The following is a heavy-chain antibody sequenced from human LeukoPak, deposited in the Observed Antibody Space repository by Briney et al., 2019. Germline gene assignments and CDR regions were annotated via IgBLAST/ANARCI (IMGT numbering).Heavy chain of an antibody. V-gene: IGHV3-23*01. CDR2: ISGSGGST. Sequence: GGSLRLSCAASGFTLSSYAMSWVRQAPGKGLEWVSAISGSGGSTYYADSVKGRFTISRDNSKNTLYLQMNSLRAEDTAVYYCAKEWDSSGVEGYYFDYWGQGTLVTVSS. D-gene: IGHD6-19*01. CDR1: GFTLSSYA. CDR3: AKEWDSSGVEGYYFDY. J-gene: IGHJ4*02.